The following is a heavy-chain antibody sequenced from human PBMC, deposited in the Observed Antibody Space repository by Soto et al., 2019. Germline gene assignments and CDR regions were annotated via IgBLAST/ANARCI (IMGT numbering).Heavy chain of an antibody. CDR3: VKGDYYYDSSGYYPFDF. J-gene: IGHJ4*02. D-gene: IGHD3-22*01. Sequence: PGGSLRLSCAASGFTFSSYAMSWVRQAPGKGLAWVSGSSGSGGSTYYADSVKGRFTISRDNSKNTQYLQMSSLRADDTAVYYCVKGDYYYDSSGYYPFDFWGQGTLVTVSS. CDR2: SSGSGGST. V-gene: IGHV3-23*01. CDR1: GFTFSSYA.